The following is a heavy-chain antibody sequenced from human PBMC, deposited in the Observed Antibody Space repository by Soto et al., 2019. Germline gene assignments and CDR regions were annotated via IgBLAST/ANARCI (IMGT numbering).Heavy chain of an antibody. CDR3: ARADYYGDPGSY. CDR2: IKEDGSEK. CDR1: GFTFSTSW. J-gene: IGHJ4*02. D-gene: IGHD3-10*01. V-gene: IGHV3-7*01. Sequence: PGGSLRLSCAASGFTFSTSWMSWVHQAPGKGLEWVANIKEDGSEKYYVDSVKGRFTISRDHAKNSLYLQMNSLGADDTAVYYCARADYYGDPGSYWGQGTLVTVSS.